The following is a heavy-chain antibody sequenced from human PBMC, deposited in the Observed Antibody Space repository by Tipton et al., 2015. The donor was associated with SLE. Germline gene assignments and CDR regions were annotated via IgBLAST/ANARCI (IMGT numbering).Heavy chain of an antibody. V-gene: IGHV4-39*07. CDR2: IYYSGST. CDR1: GGSISSYY. Sequence: TLSLTCTVSGGSISSYYWSWIRQPPGKGLEWIGSIYYSGSTYYNPSLKSRVTISVDTSKNQFSLKLSSVTAADTAVYYCARVDLGYCSSTSCRGFDYWGQGTLVTVSS. CDR3: ARVDLGYCSSTSCRGFDY. J-gene: IGHJ4*02. D-gene: IGHD2-2*01.